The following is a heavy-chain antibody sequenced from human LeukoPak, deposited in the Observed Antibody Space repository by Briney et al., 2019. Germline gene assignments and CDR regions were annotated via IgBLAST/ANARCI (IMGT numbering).Heavy chain of an antibody. CDR2: IIPIFGTA. CDR3: AGGGGLRDYDFWSGRDY. J-gene: IGHJ4*02. CDR1: GGTFSSYA. Sequence: ASVKVSCKASGGTFSSYAISWVRQAPGQGLEWMGGIIPIFGTANYAQKFQGRVTITTDGSTSTAYMELSSLRSEDTAVYYCAGGGGLRDYDFWSGRDYWGQGTLVTVSS. D-gene: IGHD3-3*01. V-gene: IGHV1-69*05.